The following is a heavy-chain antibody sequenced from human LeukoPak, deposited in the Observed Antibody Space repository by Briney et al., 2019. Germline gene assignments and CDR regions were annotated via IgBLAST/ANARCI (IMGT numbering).Heavy chain of an antibody. Sequence: GGSLRLSRAASGFTFSSYGLHWVRQAPGKGLEWVTIISNDGSEKYYADSVKGRFTVSRDKSKNTLYLQMNSLRVEDTAVYYCARDYDGYTPDYWAREPWSPSPQ. D-gene: IGHD5-24*01. V-gene: IGHV3-33*01. CDR3: ARDYDGYTPDY. J-gene: IGHJ4*02. CDR2: ISNDGSEK. CDR1: GFTFSSYG.